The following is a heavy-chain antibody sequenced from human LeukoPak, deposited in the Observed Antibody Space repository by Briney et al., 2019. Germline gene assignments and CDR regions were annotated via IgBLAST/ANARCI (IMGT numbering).Heavy chain of an antibody. CDR3: ARDRSSGWYIFDY. CDR1: GFTFNSYS. J-gene: IGHJ4*02. Sequence: PGGSLRLSCAASGFTFNSYSMNWVRQAPGKGLEWVPSISSSSNYIYYADSVKGRFTISRDNAKNSLYLQMNSLRAEDTAVYYCARDRSSGWYIFDYWGQGTLVTVSS. V-gene: IGHV3-21*01. D-gene: IGHD6-19*01. CDR2: ISSSSNYI.